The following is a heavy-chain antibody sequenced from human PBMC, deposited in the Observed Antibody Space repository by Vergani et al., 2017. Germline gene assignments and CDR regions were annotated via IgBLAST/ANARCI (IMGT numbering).Heavy chain of an antibody. D-gene: IGHD3-3*01. V-gene: IGHV1-46*01. J-gene: IGHJ6*03. CDR3: ARELRVTIFGVVEGEPMDV. CDR2: INPSGGST. Sequence: QVQLVQSGAEVKKPGASVKVSCKASGYTFTSYYMHWVRQAPGQGLEWMGIINPSGGSTSYAQKFQGRVTMTRDTSTSTVYMELSSLRSEDTAVYYCARELRVTIFGVVEGEPMDVWGKGTTVTVSS. CDR1: GYTFTSYY.